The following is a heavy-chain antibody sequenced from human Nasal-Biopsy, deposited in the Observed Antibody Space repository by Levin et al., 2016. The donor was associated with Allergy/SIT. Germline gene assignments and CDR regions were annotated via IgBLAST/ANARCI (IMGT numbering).Heavy chain of an antibody. D-gene: IGHD2-8*01. Sequence: GESLKISCAASGFTFSAYAMHWVRQAPGKGLQWVSFISHDGSQKNYADSVNGRFTISRDNSKNTLYLQMYSLTPDDTGVYYCAKDREYHQIFYVFDYWGQGTQVTVSS. J-gene: IGHJ4*02. CDR2: ISHDGSQK. CDR1: GFTFSAYA. V-gene: IGHV3-30*18. CDR3: AKDREYHQIFYVFDY.